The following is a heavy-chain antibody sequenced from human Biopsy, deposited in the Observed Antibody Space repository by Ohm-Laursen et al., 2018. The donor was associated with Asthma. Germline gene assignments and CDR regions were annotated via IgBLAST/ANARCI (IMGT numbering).Heavy chain of an antibody. V-gene: IGHV3-30*18. D-gene: IGHD1-20*01. CDR2: IAYDGSKK. CDR3: AKGRYKWNDGYYGLDV. Sequence: LTLTCAAPGVDLSSYGMNWVRQAPGKGLEWVAVIAYDGSKKYYADSVKGRFTISRDNSKNTLYLQMNSLRGEDTAVYYCAKGRYKWNDGYYGLDVWGQGTTVTVSS. J-gene: IGHJ6*02. CDR1: GVDLSSYG.